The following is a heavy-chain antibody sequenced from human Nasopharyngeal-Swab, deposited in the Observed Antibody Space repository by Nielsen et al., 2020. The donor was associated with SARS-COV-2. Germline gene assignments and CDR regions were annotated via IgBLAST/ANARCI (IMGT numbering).Heavy chain of an antibody. V-gene: IGHV2-26*01. D-gene: IGHD5-18*01. Sequence: RQAPGKALEWLAHIFSNDEKSYSTSLKSRLTISKDTSKSQVVLTMTIMDPVDTATYYCARIPERGYSYGVDYWGQGTLVTVSS. J-gene: IGHJ4*02. CDR3: ARIPERGYSYGVDY. CDR2: IFSNDEK.